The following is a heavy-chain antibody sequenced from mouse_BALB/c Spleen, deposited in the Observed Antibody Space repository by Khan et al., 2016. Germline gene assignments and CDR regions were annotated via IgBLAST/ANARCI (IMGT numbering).Heavy chain of an antibody. CDR2: ISCYNGAT. V-gene: IGHV1S34*01. D-gene: IGHD2-4*01. J-gene: IGHJ4*01. CDR3: ARGDYDGYYAMDY. Sequence: LVKTGASVKISCKASGYSFTGYYMHWVKQSHGKSLEWFGYISCYNGATNYNQKFKGKATFTVDTSSSTAYMQFKSLTSEDSAVYYWARGDYDGYYAMDYWGQGTSVAVSS. CDR1: GYSFTGYY.